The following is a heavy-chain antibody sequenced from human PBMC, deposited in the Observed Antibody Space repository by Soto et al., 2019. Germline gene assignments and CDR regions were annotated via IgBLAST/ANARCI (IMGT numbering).Heavy chain of an antibody. V-gene: IGHV5-51*01. CDR1: GYSFTSYW. Sequence: GESLKISCKGSGYSFTSYWIGWVRQMPGKGLEWMGIIYPGDSDTRYSPSFQGQVTISADKSISTAYLQWSSLKASDTAMYYCARGRGGFGRGGDYYYYGMDVWGQGTTVTVSS. CDR3: ARGRGGFGRGGDYYYYGMDV. CDR2: IYPGDSDT. J-gene: IGHJ6*02. D-gene: IGHD3-10*01.